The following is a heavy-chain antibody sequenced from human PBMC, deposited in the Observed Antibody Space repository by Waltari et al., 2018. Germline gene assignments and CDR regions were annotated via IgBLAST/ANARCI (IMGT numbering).Heavy chain of an antibody. V-gene: IGHV3-7*01. D-gene: IGHD1-26*01. CDR1: GFTFSSYW. J-gene: IGHJ4*02. CDR2: IKQDGSEK. Sequence: EVQLVESGGGLVQPGGSLRLSCAASGFTFSSYWMSWVRQAPGKGLEWVANIKQDGSEKYYADSVKGRFTISRDNAKNSLYLQMNSLRAEDTAVYYCAGHFSGSYYLDYWGQGTLVTVSS. CDR3: AGHFSGSYYLDY.